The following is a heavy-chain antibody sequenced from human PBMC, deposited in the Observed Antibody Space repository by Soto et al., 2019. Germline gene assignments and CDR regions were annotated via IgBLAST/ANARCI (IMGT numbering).Heavy chain of an antibody. V-gene: IGHV4-31*03. CDR1: GGSISSGGYY. CDR3: ARDRDRGALDI. Sequence: SETLSLTCTVSGGSISSGGYYWSWIRQHPGKGLEWIGYIYYSGSTYYNPSLKSRVTISVDTSKNQFSLKLSSVTAADTAVYYCARDRDRGALDIWGQGTMVTVSS. D-gene: IGHD3-10*01. J-gene: IGHJ3*02. CDR2: IYYSGST.